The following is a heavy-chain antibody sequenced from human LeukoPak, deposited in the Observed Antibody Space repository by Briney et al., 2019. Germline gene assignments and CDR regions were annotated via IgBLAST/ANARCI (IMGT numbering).Heavy chain of an antibody. J-gene: IGHJ5*02. D-gene: IGHD2-15*01. CDR1: GFTFSSYW. Sequence: GGSLRLSCAASGFTFSSYWMHWVRQAPGKGLVWVSRINSDGSSTSYADSVKGRFTISRDNAKNTLYLQMNSLGAEDSAVYYCVSSYCSGGSCYSASGSWGQGTLVTVSS. V-gene: IGHV3-74*01. CDR2: INSDGSST. CDR3: VSSYCSGGSCYSASGS.